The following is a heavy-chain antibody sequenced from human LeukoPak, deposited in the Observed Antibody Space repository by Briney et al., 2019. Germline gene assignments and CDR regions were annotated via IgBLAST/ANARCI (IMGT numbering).Heavy chain of an antibody. CDR3: AKSNGYGLVDI. CDR1: GGSLSDYY. J-gene: IGHJ3*02. Sequence: RSSETLSLTCAVYGGSLSDYYWSWIRQSPGKGLEWIGEISHRGRTYYNLSLKSRVTISLDTSRNQFSLKLNSVTAADTAVYYCAKSNGYGLVDIWGQGTMVTVSS. CDR2: ISHRGRT. V-gene: IGHV4-34*01. D-gene: IGHD3-10*01.